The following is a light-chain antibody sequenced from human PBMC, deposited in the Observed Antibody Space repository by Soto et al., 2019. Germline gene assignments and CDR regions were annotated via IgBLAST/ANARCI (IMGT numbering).Light chain of an antibody. CDR1: QSIVTY. Sequence: DIQMTQSPSSLSASVGDRVTITCRASQSIVTYLNWYLQKPGKAPKLLIYAASNLQSGVPSRFSGSGSGTDFTLTISSLEPEDFAVYYCHQRSNWPPDTFGQGTRLEIK. CDR3: HQRSNWPPDT. J-gene: IGKJ5*01. V-gene: IGKV1-39*01. CDR2: AAS.